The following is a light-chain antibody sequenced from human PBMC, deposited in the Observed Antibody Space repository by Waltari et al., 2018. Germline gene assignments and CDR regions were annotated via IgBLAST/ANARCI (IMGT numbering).Light chain of an antibody. Sequence: DILMTQSPAALSVSPGERATFSCRASQSISSNLAWYQQKPGQAPRLLILDASTRATGVPARFRGSGSGTEFTLTISSLQSEDSAIYYCQQYNRWPPLTFGGGTKVEIK. V-gene: IGKV3-15*01. CDR1: QSISSN. J-gene: IGKJ4*01. CDR3: QQYNRWPPLT. CDR2: DAS.